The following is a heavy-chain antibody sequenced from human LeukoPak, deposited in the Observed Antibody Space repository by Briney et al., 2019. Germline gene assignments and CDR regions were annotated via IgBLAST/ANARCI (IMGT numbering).Heavy chain of an antibody. CDR3: ARVGTVAPFGY. V-gene: IGHV3-48*01. Sequence: GGSLRLSCAASGFTFSSYSMNWVRQAPGKGLEWVSYISSSSSTIYYADSVKGRFTISRDNAKNSLYLQMNSLRAEDTAVYYCARVGTVAPFGYWGQGTLVTVSS. J-gene: IGHJ4*02. CDR2: ISSSSSTI. D-gene: IGHD4-23*01. CDR1: GFTFSSYS.